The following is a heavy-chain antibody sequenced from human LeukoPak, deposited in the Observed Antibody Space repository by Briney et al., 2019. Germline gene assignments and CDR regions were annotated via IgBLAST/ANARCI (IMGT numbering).Heavy chain of an antibody. CDR3: VRDGDPSTNWYWDY. CDR2: ISTSGSYI. J-gene: IGHJ4*02. V-gene: IGHV3-48*03. Sequence: GGSLRLSCAASGFTFSSDEMNWGRQAPGGGLEWISSISTSGSYIFYADSVKGRFTTSRDNTKNSLYLQMNSLRVEDTAVYYCVRDGDPSTNWYWDYWGQGTLVTVSS. D-gene: IGHD6-13*01. CDR1: GFTFSSDE.